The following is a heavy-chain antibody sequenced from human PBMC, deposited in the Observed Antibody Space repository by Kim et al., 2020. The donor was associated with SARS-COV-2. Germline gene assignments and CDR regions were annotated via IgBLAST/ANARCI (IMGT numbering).Heavy chain of an antibody. CDR2: IIPIFGTA. CDR1: GGTFSSYA. D-gene: IGHD3-22*01. Sequence: SVKVSCKASGGTFSSYAISWVRQAPGQGLEWMGGIIPIFGTANYAQKFQGRVTITADESTSTAYMELSSLRSEDTAVYYCASSFLGRYYYDSSGYAFDIWGQGTMVTVSS. V-gene: IGHV1-69*13. J-gene: IGHJ3*02. CDR3: ASSFLGRYYYDSSGYAFDI.